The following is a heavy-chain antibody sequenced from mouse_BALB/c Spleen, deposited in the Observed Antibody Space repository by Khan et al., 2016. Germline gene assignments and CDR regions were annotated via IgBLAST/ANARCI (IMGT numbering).Heavy chain of an antibody. Sequence: EVQLVESGGGLVQPKGSLKLSCAASGFTFNTYAMNRVRQAPGKGLEWVARIRSKSNNYATYYADSVKDRFTISRDDSQSMLYLQMNNLKTEDTAMYYCVRQGYGKGNYYYAMDYWGQGTSVTVSS. D-gene: IGHD2-10*02. CDR1: GFTFNTYA. J-gene: IGHJ4*01. CDR2: IRSKSNNYAT. CDR3: VRQGYGKGNYYYAMDY. V-gene: IGHV10-1*02.